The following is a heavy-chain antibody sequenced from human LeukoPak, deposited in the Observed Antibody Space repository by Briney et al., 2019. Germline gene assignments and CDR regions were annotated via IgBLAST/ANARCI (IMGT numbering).Heavy chain of an antibody. CDR3: ARDRGSNDPIDY. CDR1: GFTFSNDG. CDR2: ISYDGSDK. Sequence: GRSLRLSCAASGFTFSNDGMHWVRQAPGRGLEWVALISYDGSDKHYADSVKGRFTISRDNSKNTLYLQMDSLRAEDTAVYYCARDRGSNDPIDYWGQGTLVTVSS. D-gene: IGHD2-15*01. V-gene: IGHV3-30*03. J-gene: IGHJ4*02.